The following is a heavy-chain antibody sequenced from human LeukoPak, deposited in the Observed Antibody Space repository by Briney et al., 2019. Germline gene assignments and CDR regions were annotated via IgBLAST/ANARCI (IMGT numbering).Heavy chain of an antibody. D-gene: IGHD3-10*01. CDR2: IYYSGST. J-gene: IGHJ4*02. CDR1: GGSISSYY. CDR3: ARGGSQWGYYGSGSPAY. Sequence: SETLSLTCTVSGGSISSYYWRWIRQPPGKGLEWIGYIYYSGSTNYNPSLKSRVTISVDTSKNQCPLKLSSVTAADTAVYYCARGGSQWGYYGSGSPAYWGQGTLVTVSS. V-gene: IGHV4-59*12.